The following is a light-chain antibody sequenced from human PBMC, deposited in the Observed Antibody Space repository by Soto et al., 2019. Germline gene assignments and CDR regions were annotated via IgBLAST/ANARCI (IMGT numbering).Light chain of an antibody. V-gene: IGKV3-15*01. CDR3: QQRSNWPIT. J-gene: IGKJ5*01. CDR2: GAS. Sequence: EIVMTQSPATLSVSPGERATLSCRASQSVSSNLAWYQQKPDQAPRLLIYGASTRATGIPARFSGSGSGTDFTLTISSLDPDDFAVYFCQQRSNWPITFGQGTRLEIK. CDR1: QSVSSN.